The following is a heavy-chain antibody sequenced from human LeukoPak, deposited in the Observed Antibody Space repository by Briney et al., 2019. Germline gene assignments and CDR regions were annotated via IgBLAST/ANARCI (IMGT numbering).Heavy chain of an antibody. CDR1: GYTFTGYY. Sequence: ASVKVSCKASGYTFTGYYMHWVRQAPGQGLEWMGRINPNSSGTNYAQKFQGRVTMTRDTSISTAYMELSRLRSDDTAVYYCATSYGSGSYLAFDIWGQGTMVTVSS. J-gene: IGHJ3*02. D-gene: IGHD3-10*01. V-gene: IGHV1-2*06. CDR3: ATSYGSGSYLAFDI. CDR2: INPNSSGT.